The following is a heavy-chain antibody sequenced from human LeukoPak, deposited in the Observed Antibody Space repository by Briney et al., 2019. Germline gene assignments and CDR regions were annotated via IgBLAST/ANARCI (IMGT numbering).Heavy chain of an antibody. CDR3: ARSFSGTHPGLDD. CDR2: IYYSGST. V-gene: IGHV4-59*08. CDR1: GESFSGYY. J-gene: IGHJ4*02. Sequence: SETLSLTCAVYGESFSGYYWSWIRQPPGKGLDWIGYIYYSGSTNYSPSFKSRVTISIDTSKNQFSLRLSSVTAADTAVYYCARSFSGTHPGLDDWGQGTLVAVSS. D-gene: IGHD3-10*01.